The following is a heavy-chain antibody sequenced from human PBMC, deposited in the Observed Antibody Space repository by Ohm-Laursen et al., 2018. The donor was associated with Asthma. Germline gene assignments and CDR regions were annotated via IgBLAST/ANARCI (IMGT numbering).Heavy chain of an antibody. D-gene: IGHD5-12*01. CDR1: GFTFSTYW. J-gene: IGHJ4*02. CDR3: AKDRDIVASPFDY. Sequence: GSLRLSCAASGFTFSTYWMHWVRQAPGKGLVWVSRVYGDGSNTIYADSVKGRFTLSRDNSKNTLNLEMNSLRAEDTALYYCAKDRDIVASPFDYWGQGTLVTVSS. CDR2: VYGDGSNT. V-gene: IGHV3-74*01.